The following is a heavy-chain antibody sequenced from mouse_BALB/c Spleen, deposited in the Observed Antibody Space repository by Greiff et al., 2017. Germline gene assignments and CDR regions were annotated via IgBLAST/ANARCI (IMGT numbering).Heavy chain of an antibody. V-gene: IGHV5-6-5*01. CDR3: ARGQYYFDY. CDR1: GFTFSSYA. Sequence: EVNVVESGGGLVKPGGSLKLSCAASGFTFSSYAMSWVRQTPEKRLEWVASISSGGSTYYPDSVKGRFTISRDNARNILYLQMSSLRSEDTAMYYCARGQYYFDYWGQGTTLTVSS. J-gene: IGHJ2*01. CDR2: ISSGGST.